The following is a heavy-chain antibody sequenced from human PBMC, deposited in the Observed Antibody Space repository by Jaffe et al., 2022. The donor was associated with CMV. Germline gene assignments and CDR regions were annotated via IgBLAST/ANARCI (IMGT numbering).Heavy chain of an antibody. CDR2: IKSKTDGGTT. J-gene: IGHJ6*03. D-gene: IGHD6-6*01. CDR1: GFTFSNAW. V-gene: IGHV3-15*01. Sequence: EVQLVESGGGLVKPGGSLRLSCAASGFTFSNAWMSWVRQAPGKGLEWVGRIKSKTDGGTTDYAAPVKGRFTISRDDSKNTLYLQMNSLKTEDTAVYYCTTDGGYRAARHTEAGHPLHYYYYMDVWGKGTTVTVSS. CDR3: TTDGGYRAARHTEAGHPLHYYYYMDV.